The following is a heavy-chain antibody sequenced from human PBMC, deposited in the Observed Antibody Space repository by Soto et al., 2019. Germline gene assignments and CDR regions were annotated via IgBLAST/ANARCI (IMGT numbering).Heavy chain of an antibody. V-gene: IGHV4-39*01. D-gene: IGHD2-8*02. CDR2: IFYSGTT. CDR1: GGSISSSSYY. J-gene: IGHJ4*01. CDR3: ARLRTREAGTGEFDY. Sequence: PSETLSLTCIVSGGSISSSSYYWAWIRQPPGKGLEWIGSIFYSGTTYYNPSLKSRVTLSVDTSKNQFSLKLNSVTAADTAVYYCARLRTREAGTGEFDYWGHGTLVTVSS.